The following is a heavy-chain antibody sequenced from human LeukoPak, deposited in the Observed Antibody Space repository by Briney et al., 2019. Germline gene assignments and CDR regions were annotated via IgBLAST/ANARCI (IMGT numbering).Heavy chain of an antibody. CDR1: GFTFSSYG. CDR3: AKDRAIWFGELSYYFDY. CDR2: ISYDGSNK. J-gene: IGHJ4*02. V-gene: IGHV3-30*18. D-gene: IGHD3-10*01. Sequence: GGSLRLSCAASGFTFSSYGMHWVCQAPGKGPEWVAVISYDGSNKYYADSVKGRFTISRDNSKNTLYLQMNSLRAEDTAVYYCAKDRAIWFGELSYYFDYWGQGTLVTVSS.